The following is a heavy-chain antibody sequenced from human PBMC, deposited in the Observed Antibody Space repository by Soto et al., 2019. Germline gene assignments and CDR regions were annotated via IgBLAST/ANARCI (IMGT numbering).Heavy chain of an antibody. J-gene: IGHJ4*02. CDR2: ISYDGSIK. D-gene: IGHD6-13*01. CDR1: GFTFSSYG. CDR3: AKAGYSSSWSEFDY. V-gene: IGHV3-30*18. Sequence: GGSLRLSCAASGFTFSSYGMHWVRQAPGKGLEWVAVISYDGSIKDYEDSVKGRFTISRDNSKNTLYLQMNSLRAEDTAVYYCAKAGYSSSWSEFDYWGQGTLVTVSS.